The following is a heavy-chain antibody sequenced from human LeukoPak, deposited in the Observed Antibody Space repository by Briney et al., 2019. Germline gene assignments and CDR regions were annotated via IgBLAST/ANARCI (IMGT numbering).Heavy chain of an antibody. CDR2: ISGTGGAT. J-gene: IGHJ5*01. Sequence: GGSLRLSCPTSGFAASSSYMSWVRRAPGKGLEWVSQISGTGGATWYAGFARDRFTISRDNSKKTLYLQMSGLRVEDTAMYYCVKDPRDTYGTNWFVSWGQGTLLIVSS. D-gene: IGHD2-21*01. V-gene: IGHV3-23*01. CDR1: GFAASSSY. CDR3: VKDPRDTYGTNWFVS.